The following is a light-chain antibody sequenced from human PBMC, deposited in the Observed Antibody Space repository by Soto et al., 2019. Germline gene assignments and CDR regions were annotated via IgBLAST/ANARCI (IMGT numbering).Light chain of an antibody. CDR3: QQYAGSPPRT. Sequence: EIVLTQSPGTLSLSPGERATLSCRASQSVTSSYLAWYQQKPGQAPRLLIYGASSRGTGIPDRFSGSGSGTDFTLIISRLDPEDFAVYYCQQYAGSPPRTFGQGTKVEIK. V-gene: IGKV3-20*01. CDR1: QSVTSSY. CDR2: GAS. J-gene: IGKJ1*01.